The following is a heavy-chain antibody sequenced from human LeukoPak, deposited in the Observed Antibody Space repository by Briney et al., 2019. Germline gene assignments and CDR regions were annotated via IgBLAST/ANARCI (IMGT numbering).Heavy chain of an antibody. V-gene: IGHV3-23*01. D-gene: IGHD3-10*01. Sequence: GGSLRLSCATSGFTFSSYAMRWVRQAPGKGLEGVSSISGSGGNTYYADSVKGRFTISRDYSQNTLYLQMNSLRTEETAVYYCAKGPPMVRGTFDPWGQGTLVTVSS. CDR3: AKGPPMVRGTFDP. CDR2: ISGSGGNT. CDR1: GFTFSSYA. J-gene: IGHJ5*02.